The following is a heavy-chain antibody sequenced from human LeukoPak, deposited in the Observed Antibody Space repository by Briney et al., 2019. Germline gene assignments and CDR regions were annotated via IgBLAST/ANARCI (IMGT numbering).Heavy chain of an antibody. CDR3: AKDIYGLGTYTDH. Sequence: PGRSLRLSCAASGFTFTSYAMHWVRQAPGKGLEWLAVVSFDGSNKYHADSVKGRFTISRDNSKNTLYLQMDSLRPEDTAVYYCAKDIYGLGTYTDHWGQGTLVTVSS. V-gene: IGHV3-30*18. CDR2: VSFDGSNK. CDR1: GFTFTSYA. J-gene: IGHJ4*02. D-gene: IGHD3-10*01.